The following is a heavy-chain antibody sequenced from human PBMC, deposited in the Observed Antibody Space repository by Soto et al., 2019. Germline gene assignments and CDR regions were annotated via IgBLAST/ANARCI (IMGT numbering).Heavy chain of an antibody. CDR2: ISSSSSYI. CDR3: ARDIFPGYSSSWSENWFDP. Sequence: GGSLRLSCAASGFTFSSYSMNWVRQAPGKGLEWVSSISSSSSYIYYADSVQGRFTISRDNAKNSLYLQMNSLRAEDTAVYYCARDIFPGYSSSWSENWFDPWGQGTLVTVSS. CDR1: GFTFSSYS. V-gene: IGHV3-21*01. J-gene: IGHJ5*02. D-gene: IGHD6-13*01.